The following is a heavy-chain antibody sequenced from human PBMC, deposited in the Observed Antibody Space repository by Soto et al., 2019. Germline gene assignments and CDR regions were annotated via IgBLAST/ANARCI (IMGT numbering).Heavy chain of an antibody. V-gene: IGHV4-59*12. CDR1: GAPITSNY. CDR3: ARFLDI. J-gene: IGHJ3*02. Sequence: SETLSLTCSVSGAPITSNYWTWIRQPPGKGLEWIGYLDHQGYSNYSPSLRSRVSMSIDTSKNQFSLKLSSVTAADTAVYYCARFLDIWGQGTMVTVSS. CDR2: LDHQGYS.